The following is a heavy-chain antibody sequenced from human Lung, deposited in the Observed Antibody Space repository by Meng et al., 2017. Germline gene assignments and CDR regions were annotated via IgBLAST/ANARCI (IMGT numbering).Heavy chain of an antibody. D-gene: IGHD3-10*01. V-gene: IGHV1-18*01. J-gene: IGHJ4*02. CDR2: ISAYNGNT. CDR1: GYSFTHHG. Sequence: QVQPVQSGPEVKKPGASVKVSCKASGYSFTHHGITWVRQAAGQGLEWMGWISAYNGNTKYAQKVQGRVTMTRDTSTTTAYTELRNLRSDDTAVYYCVSERGGGSFDYWGQGTLVTVSS. CDR3: VSERGGGSFDY.